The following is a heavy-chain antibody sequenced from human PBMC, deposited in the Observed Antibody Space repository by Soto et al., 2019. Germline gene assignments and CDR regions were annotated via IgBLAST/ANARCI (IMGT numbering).Heavy chain of an antibody. J-gene: IGHJ5*02. CDR2: INPSRGTT. CDR1: GYTFITYF. Sequence: ASVKVSCKASGYTFITYFMHWVRQAPGQGLEWKGVINPSRGTTTYAQKFQDRITMTRDTSASTVYLELSSLRFEDTAMYYCARSYISSSYWFDPWGQGTLVTVSS. CDR3: ARSYISSSYWFDP. D-gene: IGHD6-6*01. V-gene: IGHV1-46*03.